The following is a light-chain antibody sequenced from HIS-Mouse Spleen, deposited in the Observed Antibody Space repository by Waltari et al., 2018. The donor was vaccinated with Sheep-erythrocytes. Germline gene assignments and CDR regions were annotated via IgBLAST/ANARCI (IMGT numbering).Light chain of an antibody. Sequence: QSALTQPASVSGSPGQSITISCTGTSSDVGSSNLVSWYQQHPGKAPKLMIYEVSNRPSGVSNRFSGSKSGNTASLTISGLQAEDEADYYCSSYTSSSTGVFGGGTKLTVL. J-gene: IGLJ2*01. CDR2: EVS. CDR3: SSYTSSSTGV. CDR1: SSDVGSSNL. V-gene: IGLV2-14*02.